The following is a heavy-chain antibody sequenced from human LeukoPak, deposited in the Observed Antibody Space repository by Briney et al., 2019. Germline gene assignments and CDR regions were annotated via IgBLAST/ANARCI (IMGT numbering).Heavy chain of an antibody. J-gene: IGHJ4*02. CDR1: GYSISSGYY. D-gene: IGHD3-10*01. V-gene: IGHV4-38-2*02. Sequence: SETLSLTCIVSGYSISSGYYWGWIRQPPGKGLEWIGNIHHSGSTYYNPSLKSRVTISVDTSKNQFSLKLSSVTAADTAVYYCARDQRETYYGSGSYPGYWGQGTLVTVSS. CDR3: ARDQRETYYGSGSYPGY. CDR2: IHHSGST.